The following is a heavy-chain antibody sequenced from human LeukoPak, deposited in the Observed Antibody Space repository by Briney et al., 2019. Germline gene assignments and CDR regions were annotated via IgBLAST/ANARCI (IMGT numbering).Heavy chain of an antibody. Sequence: GGSLRLSCAASGFTFSSYGMHWVRQAPGKGLEWVAVISYDGSNKYYADSVKGRFTISRDNSENTLYLQMNSLRAEDTAAYYCAKDRRYRSGGSCLFYYYGMDVWGQGTTVTVSS. J-gene: IGHJ6*02. CDR2: ISYDGSNK. V-gene: IGHV3-30*18. CDR3: AKDRRYRSGGSCLFYYYGMDV. CDR1: GFTFSSYG. D-gene: IGHD2-15*01.